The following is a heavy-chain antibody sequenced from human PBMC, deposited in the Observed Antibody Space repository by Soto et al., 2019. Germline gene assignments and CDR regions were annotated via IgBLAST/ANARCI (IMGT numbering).Heavy chain of an antibody. D-gene: IGHD6-6*01. CDR3: ASVPVDLRISSSPIYFDY. J-gene: IGHJ4*02. Sequence: SETLSLTCTVSGGSISSYYWSWIRQPPGKGLEWIGYIYYSGSTNYNPSLKSRVTISVDTSKNQFSLKLSSVTAADTAVYYCASVPVDLRISSSPIYFDYWGQGTLVTVSS. CDR2: IYYSGST. V-gene: IGHV4-59*08. CDR1: GGSISSYY.